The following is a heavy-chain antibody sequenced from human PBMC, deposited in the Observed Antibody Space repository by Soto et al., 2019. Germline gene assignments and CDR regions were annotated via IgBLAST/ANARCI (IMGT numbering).Heavy chain of an antibody. V-gene: IGHV3-23*01. J-gene: IGHJ6*02. CDR3: AKEPDYDFWSGYSYYYYYGMDV. CDR1: GFTFSSYA. CDR2: ISGSGGST. D-gene: IGHD3-3*01. Sequence: EVQLLESGGGLVQPGGSLRLSCAASGFTFSSYAMSWVRQAPGKGLEWVSAISGSGGSTYYADSVKGRFTISRDNSKNTLYLQMNSLRAEDTAVYYCAKEPDYDFWSGYSYYYYYGMDVWGQGTTVTVSS.